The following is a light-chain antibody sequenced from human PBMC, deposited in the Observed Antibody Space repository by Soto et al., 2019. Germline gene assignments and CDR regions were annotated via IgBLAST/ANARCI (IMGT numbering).Light chain of an antibody. V-gene: IGLV2-11*01. J-gene: IGLJ2*01. CDR2: DVS. Sequence: QSVLTQPRSVSGSPGQSVTISCTGTSSDVGGYNYVSWYQQHPGKAPKLMLYDVSKRPSGVPDRFSGSKSGNTSSLTISGLQAEDEADYYCCSYAGSYSLVVFGGGTKLTVL. CDR3: CSYAGSYSLVV. CDR1: SSDVGGYNY.